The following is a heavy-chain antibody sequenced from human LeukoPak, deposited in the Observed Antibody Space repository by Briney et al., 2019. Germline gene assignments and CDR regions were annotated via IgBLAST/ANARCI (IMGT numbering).Heavy chain of an antibody. V-gene: IGHV1-24*01. CDR3: ATVYCSSTSCTGAYAFDI. CDR1: GYTLTELS. D-gene: IGHD2-2*01. Sequence: ASVKVSCKVSGYTLTELSMHWVRQAPGKGLEWMGGFDPEDGETIYAQKFQGRVTMTEDTSTDTAYMELSSLRSEDTAVYYCATVYCSSTSCTGAYAFDIWGQGTMVTVSS. J-gene: IGHJ3*02. CDR2: FDPEDGET.